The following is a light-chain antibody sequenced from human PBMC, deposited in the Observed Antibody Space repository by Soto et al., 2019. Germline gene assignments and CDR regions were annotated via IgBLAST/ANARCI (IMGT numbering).Light chain of an antibody. J-gene: IGKJ1*01. CDR3: QQYSNWPRT. Sequence: EIVMTQSPATLSVSPGERASLSCRAGQSVSSNLAWYQQKPGQAPRLLIYGASTRATGIPARFSASGSGTDFTLTISSLQSEDFAVYYCQQYSNWPRTFGQGTKVEI. CDR1: QSVSSN. CDR2: GAS. V-gene: IGKV3-15*01.